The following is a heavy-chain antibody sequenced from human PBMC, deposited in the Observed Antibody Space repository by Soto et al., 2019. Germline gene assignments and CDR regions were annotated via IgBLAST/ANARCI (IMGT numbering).Heavy chain of an antibody. CDR2: INPDNGNT. J-gene: IGHJ5*02. V-gene: IGHV1-3*01. CDR3: ARGIATGQLDP. Sequence: ASVKVSCKASGYTFTRYTMNWVRQAPGRRLEWMGWINPDNGNTKSSQKFQDRVIITRDTSASTAYMDLSSLRSEDTAVYYCARGIATGQLDPWGQGTLVTVSS. D-gene: IGHD2-15*01. CDR1: GYTFTRYT.